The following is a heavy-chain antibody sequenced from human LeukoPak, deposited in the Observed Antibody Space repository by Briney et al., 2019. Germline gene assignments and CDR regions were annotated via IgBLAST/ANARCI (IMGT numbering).Heavy chain of an antibody. J-gene: IGHJ4*02. Sequence: ASVKVSCKASGYTCTDYYMHWVRQAPGQGLEWMVWINPNIGDTNYAQKFQGRVTMTRDTSISTAYMELSRLRSDDTAVYYCARDRPSITGTTLDYFDYWGQGTLLTVSS. CDR3: ARDRPSITGTTLDYFDY. D-gene: IGHD1-7*01. V-gene: IGHV1-2*02. CDR1: GYTCTDYY. CDR2: INPNIGDT.